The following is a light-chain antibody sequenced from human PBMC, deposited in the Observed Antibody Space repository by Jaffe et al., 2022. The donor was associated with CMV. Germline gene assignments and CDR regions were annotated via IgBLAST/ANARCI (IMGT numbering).Light chain of an antibody. V-gene: IGKV1-39*01. CDR1: QNIYNF. CDR3: QQSDTTPRT. CDR2: AAS. J-gene: IGKJ2*01. Sequence: DIQMTQSPSSLSASVGDRVTITCRASQNIYNFLNWYQQKAGEAPKLLIYAASSLRSGVPSRFSGSGSGTDFTLTINSLRPEDFATYFCQQSDTTPRTFGQGTKLEIK.